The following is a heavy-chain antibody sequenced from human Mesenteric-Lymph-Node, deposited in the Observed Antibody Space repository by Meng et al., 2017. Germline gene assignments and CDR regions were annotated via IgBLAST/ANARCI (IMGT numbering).Heavy chain of an antibody. Sequence: GESLKISCAASGFTFSSYAMSWVRQAPGKGLEWVSAISGSGGSTYYADSVKGRFTISRDNAKNTLYLQMNSLRAEDTAVYYCARDRRDSSGWYVDYWGQGTRVTSFS. D-gene: IGHD6-19*01. J-gene: IGHJ4*02. CDR3: ARDRRDSSGWYVDY. CDR2: ISGSGGST. V-gene: IGHV3-23*01. CDR1: GFTFSSYA.